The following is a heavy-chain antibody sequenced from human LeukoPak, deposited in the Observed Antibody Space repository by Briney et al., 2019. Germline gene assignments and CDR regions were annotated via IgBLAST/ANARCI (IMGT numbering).Heavy chain of an antibody. V-gene: IGHV3-74*01. CDR2: INSDGSST. J-gene: IGHJ6*03. Sequence: GGSLRLSCAASGFTFSSYWMHWVRQAPGKGLVWVSRINSDGSSTSYADSVKGRSTISRDNAKNTLYLQMNSLRAEDTAVYYCARASLNYYYYMDVWGKGTTVTVSS. D-gene: IGHD3-9*01. CDR1: GFTFSSYW. CDR3: ARASLNYYYYMDV.